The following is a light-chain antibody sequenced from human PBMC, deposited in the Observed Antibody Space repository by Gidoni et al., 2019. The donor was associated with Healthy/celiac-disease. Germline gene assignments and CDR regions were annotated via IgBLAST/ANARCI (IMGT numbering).Light chain of an antibody. CDR2: GNS. CDR3: QSYDSSLSGYV. CDR1: SSKIGAGYD. V-gene: IGLV1-40*01. J-gene: IGLJ1*01. Sequence: QSVLTQPPSVSGAPGQRVTISCTGSSSKIGAGYDVHWYQQLPGTAPKLLIYGNSNRPSGLPARFSGSKSGTSASLAITGLQAEDEADYYCQSYDSSLSGYVFGTGTKVTVL.